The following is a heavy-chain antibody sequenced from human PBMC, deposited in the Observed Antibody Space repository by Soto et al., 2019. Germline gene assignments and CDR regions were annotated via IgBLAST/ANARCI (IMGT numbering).Heavy chain of an antibody. D-gene: IGHD4-4*01. CDR2: IIPILDTT. Sequence: QVQVVQSGAEVKKPGSSVRVSCKASGCTSSSYAITWMRQPPGQGLEWMGGIIPILDTTDYAQKFQGRVTFTADESTSTVYMKLSSLTSEDTAVYYCASGGTTVNRRFDFWGQGTLVTFSS. V-gene: IGHV1-69*01. CDR1: GCTSSSYA. J-gene: IGHJ4*02. CDR3: ASGGTTVNRRFDF.